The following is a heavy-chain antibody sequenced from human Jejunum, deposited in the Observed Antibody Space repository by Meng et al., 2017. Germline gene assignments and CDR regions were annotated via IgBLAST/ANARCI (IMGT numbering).Heavy chain of an antibody. J-gene: IGHJ4*02. V-gene: IGHV1-69*01. Sequence: QGQVVQAGAEVKKPGSPGKVSCKASGGTFTAFAFSWVRQAPGKGLEWMGGIIPYLGTANYAKKFQGRVTITADESTSTAYMELSSLRSDDTAVYYCARGGVSYQLLTRLTFWGQGTLVTVSS. CDR1: GGTFTAFA. D-gene: IGHD2-2*01. CDR2: IIPYLGTA. CDR3: ARGGVSYQLLTRLTF.